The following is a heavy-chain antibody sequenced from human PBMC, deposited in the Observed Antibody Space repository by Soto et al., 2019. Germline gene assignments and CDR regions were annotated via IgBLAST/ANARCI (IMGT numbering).Heavy chain of an antibody. D-gene: IGHD3-10*01. J-gene: IGHJ4*02. V-gene: IGHV1-3*01. CDR3: ARAKIITTLDY. CDR1: GYTFANYP. Sequence: QVQLVQSGAEGKKPGASVKVSCETSGYTFANYPMHWVRQAPGQTLEWMGWINAGNGYTKYSQKFQGRVTITRDTSASIAYLERSSLRSEDTAVYYCARAKIITTLDYWGQGPLVTVSS. CDR2: INAGNGYT.